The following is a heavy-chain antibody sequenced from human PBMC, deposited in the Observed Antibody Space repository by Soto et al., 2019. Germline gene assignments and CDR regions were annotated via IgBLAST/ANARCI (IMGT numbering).Heavy chain of an antibody. CDR1: GFTFSSYG. J-gene: IGHJ6*02. D-gene: IGHD5-12*01. CDR2: ISYDGSNK. CDR3: AKDQGAGTGGYDDYYYYGMDV. V-gene: IGHV3-30*18. Sequence: GGSLRLSCAASGFTFSSYGMHWVRQAPGKGLEWVAVISYDGSNKYYADSVKGRFTISRDNSKNTLYLQMNSLRAEDTAVYYCAKDQGAGTGGYDDYYYYGMDVWGQGTTVTVSS.